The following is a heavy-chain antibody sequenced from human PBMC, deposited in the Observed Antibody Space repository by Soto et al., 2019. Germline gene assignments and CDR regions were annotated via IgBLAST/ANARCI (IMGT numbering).Heavy chain of an antibody. V-gene: IGHV3-9*01. CDR1: GFTFDDYA. D-gene: IGHD3-9*01. J-gene: IGHJ4*02. CDR3: AKDISPTYNDILTRDAGADY. Sequence: DVQLVESGGGLVQPGRSLRLSCAASGFTFDDYAMHWVRQAPGKGLQWVSTSWNTGRVDYADSVRGRFIISRDKSKKSLFLEMNNLRPEDTAFYYCAKDISPTYNDILTRDAGADYWGQGTLVTVSS. CDR2: SWNTGRV.